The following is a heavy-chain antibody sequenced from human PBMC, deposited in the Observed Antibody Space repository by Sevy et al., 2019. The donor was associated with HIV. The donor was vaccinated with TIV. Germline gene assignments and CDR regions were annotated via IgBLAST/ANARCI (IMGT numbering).Heavy chain of an antibody. V-gene: IGHV3-33*01. CDR2: IRYDGSNK. CDR3: AGEKVDTSMIVVEYYGMDV. Sequence: GGSLRLSCAASGFSFSSYDMHWVRQAPGMGLEWVAVIRYDGSNKHYGDSVKGRFTISRDNSKNALYLQMSSLRAEDTDVYYCAGEKVDTSMIVVEYYGMDVWGQGTTVTVSS. J-gene: IGHJ6*02. D-gene: IGHD5-18*01. CDR1: GFSFSSYD.